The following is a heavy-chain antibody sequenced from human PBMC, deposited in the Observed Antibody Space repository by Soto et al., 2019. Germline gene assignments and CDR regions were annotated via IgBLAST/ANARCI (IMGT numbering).Heavy chain of an antibody. CDR3: ARPKYYDSSGYYPDAFDI. Sequence: PGESLKISCKGSGYSFTSYWIGWVRQMPGKGLEWMGIIYPGDSDTRYSPSFQGQVTISADKSISTAYLQWSSLKASDTAMYYCARPKYYDSSGYYPDAFDIWAQGTMVTVSS. CDR2: IYPGDSDT. J-gene: IGHJ3*02. D-gene: IGHD3-22*01. V-gene: IGHV5-51*01. CDR1: GYSFTSYW.